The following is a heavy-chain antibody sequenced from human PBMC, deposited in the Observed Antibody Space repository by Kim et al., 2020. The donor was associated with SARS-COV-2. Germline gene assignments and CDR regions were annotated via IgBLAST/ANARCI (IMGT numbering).Heavy chain of an antibody. V-gene: IGHV1-2*02. D-gene: IGHD4-17*01. CDR2: INPNSGGT. CDR3: AMNSGPGMTTVTTSWFDP. CDR1: GYTFTGYY. Sequence: ASVKVSCKASGYTFTGYYMHWVRQAPGQGLEWMGWINPNSGGTNYAQKFQGRVTMTRDTSISTAYMELSRLRSDDTAVYYCAMNSGPGMTTVTTSWFDPWGQGTLVTVSS. J-gene: IGHJ5*02.